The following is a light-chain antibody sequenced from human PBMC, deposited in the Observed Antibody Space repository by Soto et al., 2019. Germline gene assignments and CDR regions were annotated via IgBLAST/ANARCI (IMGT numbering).Light chain of an antibody. Sequence: AIQMTQSPSSLSASVGDRVTITCRASQDISNDLGWYQQKPGKAPNLLIYGSSTLQSGVPSRFSGSGSGTDFTLTISSLQPEDSASYYCLQDHEYLTFGGGTRVEIK. V-gene: IGKV1-6*01. CDR1: QDISND. J-gene: IGKJ4*01. CDR2: GSS. CDR3: LQDHEYLT.